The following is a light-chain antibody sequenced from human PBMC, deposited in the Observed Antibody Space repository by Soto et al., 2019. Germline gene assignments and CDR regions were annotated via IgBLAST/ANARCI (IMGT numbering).Light chain of an antibody. Sequence: DIQMTQSPSSLSVSVGDTVTITCRASQGISNHLAWFQQKPGKAPKSLICAASTLQSGVPSKFSGSGSGTDFTLTINNLQPEDFATYYCQQCYSYPLTFGPGTRVDVK. CDR3: QQCYSYPLT. CDR2: AAS. V-gene: IGKV1-16*02. CDR1: QGISNH. J-gene: IGKJ3*01.